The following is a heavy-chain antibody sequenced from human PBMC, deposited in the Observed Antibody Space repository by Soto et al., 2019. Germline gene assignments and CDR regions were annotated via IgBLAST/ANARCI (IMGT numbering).Heavy chain of an antibody. D-gene: IGHD3-10*01. Sequence: EVHLVESGGDLVQPGGSLRLSCAASGFSFSSFSMNWVRQAPGKGLEWVSDISGSGTTTYYADSVKGRFTISRDNAKNSLYLQMNSLQAEDTAVYYCARLGDYGSGSYWGQGTLVTVSS. CDR2: ISGSGTTT. CDR1: GFSFSSFS. J-gene: IGHJ4*02. CDR3: ARLGDYGSGSY. V-gene: IGHV3-48*04.